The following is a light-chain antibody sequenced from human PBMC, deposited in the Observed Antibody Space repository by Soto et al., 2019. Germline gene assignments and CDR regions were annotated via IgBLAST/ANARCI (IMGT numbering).Light chain of an antibody. V-gene: IGKV1-9*01. Sequence: DIQLTQSPSLLSASVVDIVTMTCLSSQGIISYLAWYQQKPGKAPKLLIYAASTLQSGVPSRFRGSGSGTEFTLTVRSLQPEDSATYYCQQLNFYPPITCGQGTRREIK. CDR3: QQLNFYPPIT. J-gene: IGKJ5*01. CDR1: QGIISY. CDR2: AAS.